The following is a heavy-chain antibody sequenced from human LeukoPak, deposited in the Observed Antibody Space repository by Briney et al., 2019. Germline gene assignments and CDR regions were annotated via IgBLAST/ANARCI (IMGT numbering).Heavy chain of an antibody. CDR3: AYDYRY. V-gene: IGHV3-23*01. Sequence: PGGSLRLSCAASGFTFSTFAMIWVRQPPGKGLEWVSSIFPSGGEIHYADSVRGRFTISRDNSKSTLSLQMNSLRSEDTAVYYCAYDYRYWGQGTLVTVSS. CDR2: IFPSGGEI. CDR1: GFTFSTFA. D-gene: IGHD4-11*01. J-gene: IGHJ4*02.